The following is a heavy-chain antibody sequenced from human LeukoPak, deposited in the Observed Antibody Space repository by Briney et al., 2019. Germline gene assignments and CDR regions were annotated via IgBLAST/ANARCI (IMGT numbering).Heavy chain of an antibody. J-gene: IGHJ4*02. CDR2: ISSNGRNT. D-gene: IGHD3-10*01. CDR1: GFTFSSFS. V-gene: IGHV3-64*01. CDR3: AREDYGSGSYPLDY. Sequence: PGGSLRLSCAASGFTFSSFSLHWVRQAPGKVLEYVSAISSNGRNTYYANSVKGRFTISRDNSTNTLYLQMGSLRADDMAAYYCAREDYGSGSYPLDYWGQGTLVTVSS.